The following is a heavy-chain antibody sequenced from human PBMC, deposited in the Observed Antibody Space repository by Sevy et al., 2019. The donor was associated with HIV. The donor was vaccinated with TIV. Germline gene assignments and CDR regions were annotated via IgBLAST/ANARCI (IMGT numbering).Heavy chain of an antibody. CDR3: ARLEQLVPGESGLDYYYGMDV. CDR2: IYHSGRT. Sequence: SETLSLTCAVSGGSMSSSNWWSWVRQPPGKGLEWIGEIYHSGRTNYNPSLKSRVTISVDKSKNQFSLKLSSVTAADTAVYYCARLEQLVPGESGLDYYYGMDVWGQGTTVTVSS. D-gene: IGHD6-6*01. J-gene: IGHJ6*02. V-gene: IGHV4-4*02. CDR1: GGSMSSSNW.